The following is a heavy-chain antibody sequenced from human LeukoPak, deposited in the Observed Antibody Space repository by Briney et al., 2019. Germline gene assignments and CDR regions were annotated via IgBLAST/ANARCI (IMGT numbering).Heavy chain of an antibody. CDR1: GGSISSGGYY. V-gene: IGHV4-31*03. D-gene: IGHD5-18*01. CDR2: IYYSGST. CDR3: ARERPNTAMAAFDY. Sequence: PSETLSLTCTVSGGSISSGGYYWSWIRQHPGKGLEWIGYIYYSGSTYYNPSLKSRVTMSVDTSKNQFSLKLSSVTAADTAVYYCARERPNTAMAAFDYWGQGTLVTVSS. J-gene: IGHJ4*02.